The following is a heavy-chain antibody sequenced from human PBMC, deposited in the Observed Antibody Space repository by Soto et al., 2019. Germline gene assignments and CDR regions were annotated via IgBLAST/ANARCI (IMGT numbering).Heavy chain of an antibody. V-gene: IGHV1-18*01. CDR1: GYTFTKYA. CDR2: VSVYNGIT. D-gene: IGHD3-9*01. CDR3: AREGTGLYYYYYGMDF. Sequence: QVQLVQSGAEVKTPGASVKVSCKASGYTFTKYAISWMRQAPGQGIEWVGGVSVYNGITKYAERLQGGVTVTTDTSTTTVYMELRSLRSDDTAVYYCAREGTGLYYYYYGMDFWGQGTTVTVPS. J-gene: IGHJ6*02.